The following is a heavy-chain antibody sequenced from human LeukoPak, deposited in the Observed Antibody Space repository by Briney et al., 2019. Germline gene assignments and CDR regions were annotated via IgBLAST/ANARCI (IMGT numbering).Heavy chain of an antibody. J-gene: IGHJ4*02. V-gene: IGHV3-43*02. D-gene: IGHD3-22*01. Sequence: GGSLRLSCAVSGFTFDDYAMHWVRQAPGKGLEWVSLISGDGDSTYYADSIKGRFTISRDNSKNSLYLQMNSLRSEDTALYYCAKDIRERGYAAFWGQGTLVIVSS. CDR3: AKDIRERGYAAF. CDR1: GFTFDDYA. CDR2: ISGDGDST.